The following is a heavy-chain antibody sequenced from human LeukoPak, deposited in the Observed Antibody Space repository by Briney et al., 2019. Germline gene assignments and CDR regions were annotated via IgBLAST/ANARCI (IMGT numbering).Heavy chain of an antibody. V-gene: IGHV4-59*01. CDR3: ARRYCSGGSCPNWFDP. D-gene: IGHD2-15*01. CDR2: IYYSGST. CDR1: GGSLSSYY. Sequence: SETLSLTCTVSGGSLSSYYWSWTRQPPGKGLEWIGYIYYSGSTNYNPSLKSRATISVDTSKNQFSLKLSSVTAADTAVYYCARRYCSGGSCPNWFDPWGQGTLVTVSS. J-gene: IGHJ5*02.